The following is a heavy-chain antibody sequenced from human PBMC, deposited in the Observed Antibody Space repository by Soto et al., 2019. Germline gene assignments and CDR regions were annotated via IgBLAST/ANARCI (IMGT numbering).Heavy chain of an antibody. CDR3: ARSTYYYDSSGYSFDY. D-gene: IGHD3-22*01. CDR2: IIPIFGTA. CDR1: GGTFSGYA. Sequence: RASVKVSCKASGGTFSGYAISWVRQAPGQGLEWMGGIIPIFGTANYAQKFQGRVTITADESTSTAYMELSSLRSEDTAVYYCARSTYYYDSSGYSFDYWGQGTLVTVSS. J-gene: IGHJ4*02. V-gene: IGHV1-69*13.